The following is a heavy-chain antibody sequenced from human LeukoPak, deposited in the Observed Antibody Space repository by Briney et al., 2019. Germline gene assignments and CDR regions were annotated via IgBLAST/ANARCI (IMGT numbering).Heavy chain of an antibody. J-gene: IGHJ4*02. V-gene: IGHV4-59*01. CDR2: FSYTGST. CDR1: GGSITTFY. Sequence: SETLSLTCSVSGGSITTFYWSWIRQPPGKGLEWIGYFSYTGSTDYNLSLKSRVTISVDTSKNQFSLNLTSVTAADTAVYYCARDRGGYTYSHDYWGQGTLVTVSS. D-gene: IGHD5-18*01. CDR3: ARDRGGYTYSHDY.